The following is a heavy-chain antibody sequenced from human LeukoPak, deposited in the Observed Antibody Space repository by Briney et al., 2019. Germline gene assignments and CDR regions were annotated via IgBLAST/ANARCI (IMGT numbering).Heavy chain of an antibody. V-gene: IGHV4-59*01. J-gene: IGHJ6*02. D-gene: IGHD3-9*01. CDR3: ARGGSYYDILTGYYYYGMDV. CDR1: GGSISGYY. Sequence: SSETLSLTCTVSGGSISGYYWSWIRQPPGKGLEWIGYIYYSGSTNYNPSLKSRVTISVDTSKNQFSLKLSSVSAADTAVYYCARGGSYYDILTGYYYYGMDVWGQGTTVTVSS. CDR2: IYYSGST.